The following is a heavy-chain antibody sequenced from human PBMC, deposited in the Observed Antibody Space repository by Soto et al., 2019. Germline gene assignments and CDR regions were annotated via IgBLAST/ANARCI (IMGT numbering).Heavy chain of an antibody. D-gene: IGHD6-13*01. Sequence: QAGGSLRLSCAAPGFTFDDYAMHWVRQVPGKGLEWVSGINWNSGSIGYGDSVKGRFAISRDNAKNSLHLQMNSLSAEDTAFYYCVKDESINWYSGHFRHWGQGTLVTVSS. V-gene: IGHV3-9*01. CDR2: INWNSGSI. CDR1: GFTFDDYA. CDR3: VKDESINWYSGHFRH. J-gene: IGHJ1*01.